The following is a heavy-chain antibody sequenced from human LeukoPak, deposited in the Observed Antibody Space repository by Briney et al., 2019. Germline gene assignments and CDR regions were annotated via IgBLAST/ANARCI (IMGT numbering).Heavy chain of an antibody. V-gene: IGHV4-59*08. CDR3: ARHEGNDFWSGYSYYYYMDV. CDR2: IYYSGST. Sequence: SETLSLTCTVSGGSVRGYYWSWLRQSPGTGLEWVGYIYYSGSTNYNPSLKSRVTISVDTSKNQFSLKLSSVTAADTAVYYCARHEGNDFWSGYSYYYYMDVWGKGTTVTVSS. J-gene: IGHJ6*03. D-gene: IGHD3-3*01. CDR1: GGSVRGYY.